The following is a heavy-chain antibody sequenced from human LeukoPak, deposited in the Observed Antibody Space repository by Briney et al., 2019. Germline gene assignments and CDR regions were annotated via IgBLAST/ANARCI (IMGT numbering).Heavy chain of an antibody. D-gene: IGHD2-15*01. CDR1: GGPISSDN. Sequence: KSSETLSLTCTVAGGPISSDNWSWIRQPPVRGLEWIGYISDSGSTNYNPSLKSRVTISADTSKNQFSLRLRSVTAADTAVYFCARFRYCSGGRCYGEAFDIWGRGTMVTVSS. CDR3: ARFRYCSGGRCYGEAFDI. V-gene: IGHV4-59*08. J-gene: IGHJ3*02. CDR2: ISDSGST.